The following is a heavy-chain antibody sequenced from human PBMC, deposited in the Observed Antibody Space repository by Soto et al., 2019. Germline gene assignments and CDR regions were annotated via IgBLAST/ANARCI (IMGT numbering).Heavy chain of an antibody. CDR2: IWFDGSNK. CDR3: ARAAYTSGYYYLDH. D-gene: IGHD5-12*01. V-gene: IGHV3-33*01. CDR1: GFTFSSHA. J-gene: IGHJ4*02. Sequence: GGSLRLSCASSGFTFSSHAMHWVRQAPGKGLEWVANIWFDGSNKNYADSVKGRFTISRDNSKNTLFLQVNSLRAEDTAIYYCARAAYTSGYYYLDHWGQGTPVTVSS.